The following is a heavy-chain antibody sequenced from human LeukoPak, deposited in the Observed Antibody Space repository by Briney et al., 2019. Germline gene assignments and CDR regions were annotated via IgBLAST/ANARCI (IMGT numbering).Heavy chain of an antibody. CDR3: ARYGRLEYYFDY. CDR1: GGSISSSSYY. CDR2: IYYSGST. Sequence: SETLSLTCTVPGGSISSSSYYWGWIRQPPGKGLEWIGSIYYSGSTYYNPSLKSRVTISVDTSKNQFSLRLSSVTAADTAVYYCARYGRLEYYFDYWGQGTLVTVSS. J-gene: IGHJ4*02. D-gene: IGHD3-10*01. V-gene: IGHV4-39*01.